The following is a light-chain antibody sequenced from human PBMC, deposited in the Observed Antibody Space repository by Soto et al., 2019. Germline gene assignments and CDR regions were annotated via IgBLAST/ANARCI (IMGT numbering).Light chain of an antibody. CDR1: QSVGGTF. CDR3: QQDGGSPRT. V-gene: IGKV3-20*01. Sequence: EIVLTQSPGTLSLSPGEGATLSCRASQSVGGTFLAWYQQKGGQAPRLLIHGASNRATGIPDRFSGSGSGTDFTLTISRLEPEDFAVYYCQQDGGSPRTFGQGTKVEVK. CDR2: GAS. J-gene: IGKJ1*01.